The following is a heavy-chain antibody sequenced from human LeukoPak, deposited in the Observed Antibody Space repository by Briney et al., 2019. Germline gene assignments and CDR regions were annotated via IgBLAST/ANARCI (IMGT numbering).Heavy chain of an antibody. D-gene: IGHD2-2*01. CDR1: GFTFSSYA. V-gene: IGHV3-23*01. CDR2: ISGSGGST. CDR3: AKDRGYCGSTSCLNWFGP. Sequence: GGSLRPSCAASGFTFSSYAMSWVRQAPGKGLEWVSAISGSGGSTYYADSVKGRFTISRDNSKNTLYLQMNSLRAEDTAVYYCAKDRGYCGSTSCLNWFGPWGQGTLVTVSS. J-gene: IGHJ5*02.